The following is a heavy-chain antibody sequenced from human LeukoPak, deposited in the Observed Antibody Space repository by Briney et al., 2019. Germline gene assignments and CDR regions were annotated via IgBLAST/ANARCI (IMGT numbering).Heavy chain of an antibody. CDR3: VKRSGYPYYFDY. V-gene: IGHV3-64D*06. D-gene: IGHD3-22*01. Sequence: PGGSLRLSCAASGFAFSSYAMSWVRQAPGKGLEYVSAISSNGGSTYYADSVKGRFTISRDNSKNTLYLQMSSLRAEDTAVYYCVKRSGYPYYFDYWGQGTLVTVSS. J-gene: IGHJ4*02. CDR1: GFAFSSYA. CDR2: ISSNGGST.